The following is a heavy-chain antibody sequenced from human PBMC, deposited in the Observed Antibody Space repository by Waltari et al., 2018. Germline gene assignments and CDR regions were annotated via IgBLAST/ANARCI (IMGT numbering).Heavy chain of an antibody. CDR1: GFTFNNYA. Sequence: QVYLEESGGGVVQPGRSLRLSCAVSGFTFNNYAMHWVRQAPGTGLEWVSLISYDGSDKYYADSVKGRFTISRDNSEHTLYLQMNSLRTEDTAIYYCARDSQTAVTSFDYWGQGTLVTVSS. V-gene: IGHV3-30*01. CDR2: ISYDGSDK. CDR3: ARDSQTAVTSFDY. J-gene: IGHJ4*02. D-gene: IGHD4-17*01.